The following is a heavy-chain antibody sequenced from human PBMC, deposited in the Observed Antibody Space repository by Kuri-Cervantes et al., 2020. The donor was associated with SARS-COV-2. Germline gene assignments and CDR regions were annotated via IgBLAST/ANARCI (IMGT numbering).Heavy chain of an antibody. CDR3: ARVISGYCTNGVCQYYFDY. V-gene: IGHV3-53*01. D-gene: IGHD2-8*01. Sequence: GGSLRLSCAASGFTVSSNYMSWVRQAPGKGLEWGSVIYSGGSTYYADSVKSRFTISRDNSKNTLYIHMNSLRAEDTAVYYCARVISGYCTNGVCQYYFDYWGQGTLVTVSS. CDR1: GFTVSSNY. J-gene: IGHJ4*02. CDR2: IYSGGST.